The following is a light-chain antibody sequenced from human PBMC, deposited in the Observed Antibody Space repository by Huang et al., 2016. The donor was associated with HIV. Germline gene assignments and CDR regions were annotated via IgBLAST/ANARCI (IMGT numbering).Light chain of an antibody. CDR3: QQYNNWPPLT. Sequence: EIVMTQSPATLSVSPGERATLSCRASQSVSTNLAWYQQKAGQDPRLLMYGTSTRATGVAARFSGSGSGTEFTLTISSLQSEDFAVYYCQQYNNWPPLTFGGGTRVEIK. J-gene: IGKJ4*01. V-gene: IGKV3-15*01. CDR2: GTS. CDR1: QSVSTN.